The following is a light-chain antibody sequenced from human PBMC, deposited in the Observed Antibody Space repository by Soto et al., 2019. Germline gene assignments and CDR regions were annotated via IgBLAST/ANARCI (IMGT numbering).Light chain of an antibody. CDR2: DVS. J-gene: IGLJ1*01. Sequence: QLVLTQPASVSGSPGQSITISCTGTSSDVGGYNYVSWYQQHPGKAPKLTIYDVSNRPSGVSNRFSGSKSGNTASLTISGLQAEDEADYYCSSYTSSSTPYVFGTGTKLTVL. CDR1: SSDVGGYNY. V-gene: IGLV2-14*01. CDR3: SSYTSSSTPYV.